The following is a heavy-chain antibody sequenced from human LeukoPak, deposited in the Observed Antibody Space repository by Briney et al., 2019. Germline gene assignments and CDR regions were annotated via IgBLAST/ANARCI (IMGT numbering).Heavy chain of an antibody. CDR2: IYYSGST. CDR3: ARQGIAAAGTSGWFDP. CDR1: GYSISSGYY. J-gene: IGHJ5*02. Sequence: PSETLSLTCAVSGYSISSGYYWGWIRQPPGKVLEWIGSIYYSGSTYYNPSLKSRVTISVDTSKNQFSLKLSSVTAADTAVYYCARQGIAAAGTSGWFDPWGQGTLVTVSS. V-gene: IGHV4-38-2*01. D-gene: IGHD6-13*01.